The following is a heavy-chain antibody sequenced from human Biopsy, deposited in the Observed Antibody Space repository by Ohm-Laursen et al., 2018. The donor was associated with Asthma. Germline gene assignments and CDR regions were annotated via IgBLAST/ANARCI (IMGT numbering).Heavy chain of an antibody. CDR1: GYSLTDLS. Sequence: VASVKVSCTLSGYSLTDLSMHWVRQAPGQGLEWMGGHDHEEGGTVNARRFQGRVTMTEDTSTDTAYMELSSLSSDDTAVYYCASDFPKDYVRYNFQFWGQGTLVTVSS. J-gene: IGHJ4*02. D-gene: IGHD4-17*01. CDR3: ASDFPKDYVRYNFQF. CDR2: HDHEEGGT. V-gene: IGHV1-24*01.